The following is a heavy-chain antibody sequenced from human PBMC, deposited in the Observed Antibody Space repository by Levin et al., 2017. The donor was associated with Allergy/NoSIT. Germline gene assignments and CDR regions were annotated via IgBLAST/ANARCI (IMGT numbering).Heavy chain of an antibody. CDR1: GDSISNTNW. Sequence: SETLSLTCAVSGDSISNTNWWSWVRQAPGKGLEWIGEIYRSGSTNYNPSLKSRVTMSIDKSKNQFSLKLSSMTAADPAVYYCAGGASIVATTWEAFDFWGQGTLVTVSS. D-gene: IGHD5-12*01. V-gene: IGHV4-4*02. CDR3: AGGASIVATTWEAFDF. J-gene: IGHJ3*01. CDR2: IYRSGST.